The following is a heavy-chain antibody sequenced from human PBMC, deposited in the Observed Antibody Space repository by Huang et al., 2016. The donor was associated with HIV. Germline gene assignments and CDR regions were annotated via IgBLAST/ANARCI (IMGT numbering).Heavy chain of an antibody. CDR2: INHRGST. CDR3: AREIMISFGGPFDP. Sequence: QVQLHQWGAGLLKPSETLSLTCAVDGGSFSNYYWTWIRQSPGKGLEWIGQINHRGSTPYSPSLKSRVTMSVDTSKNQFSLKLSSVTAADTAIYYCAREIMISFGGPFDPWGQGTLVTVSS. V-gene: IGHV4-34*01. J-gene: IGHJ5*02. D-gene: IGHD3-16*01. CDR1: GGSFSNYY.